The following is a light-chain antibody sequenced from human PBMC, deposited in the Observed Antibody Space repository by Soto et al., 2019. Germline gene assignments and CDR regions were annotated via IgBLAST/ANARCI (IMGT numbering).Light chain of an antibody. Sequence: EVVMTQSPATLSVSPGERVTLSCRASQSVRSNLAWYQQKPGQSPRLLIYGASTRATGIPARFSGSGSGTEFTLTISSLQSDDSAVYYCQHYNNWPSWTFGQGTKVDIK. V-gene: IGKV3-15*01. CDR3: QHYNNWPSWT. J-gene: IGKJ1*01. CDR2: GAS. CDR1: QSVRSN.